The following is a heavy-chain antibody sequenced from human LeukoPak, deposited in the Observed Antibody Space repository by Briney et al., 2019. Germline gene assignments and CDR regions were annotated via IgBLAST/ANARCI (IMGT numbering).Heavy chain of an antibody. Sequence: GGSLRLSCVGSGFSFSGYWLSWVRQAPGKGLEWVANIKQDGSEKYYVDSVKGRFTISRDNAKNSLYLQMNSLRAEDTAVYYCARCYFDYWGQGTLVTVSS. J-gene: IGHJ4*02. CDR1: GFSFSGYW. V-gene: IGHV3-7*01. CDR2: IKQDGSEK. CDR3: ARCYFDY.